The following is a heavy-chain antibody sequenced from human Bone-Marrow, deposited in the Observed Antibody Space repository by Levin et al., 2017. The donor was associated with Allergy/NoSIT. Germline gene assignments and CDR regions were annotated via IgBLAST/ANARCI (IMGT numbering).Heavy chain of an antibody. Sequence: PGGSLRLSCKVSGYTLTELSMHWVRQAPGKGLEWMGGFDPEDDETIYAQEFQGRVTITEDTSTDTSYMELSSLRSEDTAVYYCATVSGFGESFFDHWGQGALVTVSS. V-gene: IGHV1-24*01. CDR2: FDPEDDET. CDR1: GYTLTELS. D-gene: IGHD3-10*01. J-gene: IGHJ4*02. CDR3: ATVSGFGESFFDH.